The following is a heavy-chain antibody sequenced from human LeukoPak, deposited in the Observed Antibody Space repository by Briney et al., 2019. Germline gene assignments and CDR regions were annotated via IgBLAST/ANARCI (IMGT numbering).Heavy chain of an antibody. Sequence: PGGSLRLSCAASGFTFSSYWMNWVRQAPGKGLEWVGFIRSKAYGGTTEYAASVKGRFTISRDDSKSIAYLQMNSLKTEDTAVYYCTTGGGSVWGQGTLVTVSS. CDR1: GFTFSSYW. D-gene: IGHD3-16*01. J-gene: IGHJ4*02. V-gene: IGHV3-49*04. CDR2: IRSKAYGGTT. CDR3: TTGGGSV.